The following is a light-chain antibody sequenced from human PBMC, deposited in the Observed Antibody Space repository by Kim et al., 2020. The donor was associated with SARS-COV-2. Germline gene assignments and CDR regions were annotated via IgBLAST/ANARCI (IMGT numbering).Light chain of an antibody. CDR3: AAWDDSLNGVV. J-gene: IGLJ2*01. Sequence: QSVLTQPPSASGTPGQRVTISCSGSSSNIGGNPVNWYQQFPGTAPKLLIYTNNQWPSGVPDRFSGSKSGTSASLAISGLQSEDEADYYCAAWDDSLNGVVFGGGTQLTVL. CDR2: TNN. V-gene: IGLV1-44*01. CDR1: SSNIGGNP.